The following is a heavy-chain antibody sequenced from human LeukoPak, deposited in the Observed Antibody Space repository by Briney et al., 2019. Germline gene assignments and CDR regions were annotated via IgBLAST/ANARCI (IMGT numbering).Heavy chain of an antibody. D-gene: IGHD6-19*01. V-gene: IGHV1-69*01. CDR1: GGTFSSYA. J-gene: IGHJ3*02. CDR3: ARPLGIAVAGTVGAAFDI. Sequence: SVKVSCKASGGTFSSYAISWVRQAPGQGLEWMGGIIPIFGTANYAQKFQGRVTITADESTSTAYMELSSLRSEDTAVYYYARPLGIAVAGTVGAAFDIWGQGTMVTVSS. CDR2: IIPIFGTA.